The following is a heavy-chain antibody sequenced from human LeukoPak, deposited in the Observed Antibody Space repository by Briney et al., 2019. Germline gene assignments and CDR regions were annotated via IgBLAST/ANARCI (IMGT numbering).Heavy chain of an antibody. CDR3: ARDQYYYDRSGNYYDYYGMDV. D-gene: IGHD3-22*01. J-gene: IGHJ6*02. CDR2: IFHSGTT. Sequence: SETLSLTCTASGASISSYFWSWIRQPPGKGLEWIGYIFHSGTTNYNPSLKSRVSMSVDTSENQISLKLSSVTAADTAVYYCARDQYYYDRSGNYYDYYGMDVWGQGTTVTVSS. CDR1: GASISSYF. V-gene: IGHV4-59*01.